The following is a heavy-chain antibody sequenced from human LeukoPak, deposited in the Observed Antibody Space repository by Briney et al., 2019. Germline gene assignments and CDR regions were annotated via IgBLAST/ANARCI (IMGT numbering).Heavy chain of an antibody. J-gene: IGHJ4*02. CDR1: GFTFSSYT. Sequence: GGSLRLSCAASGFTFSSYTMNWVRQAPGRGLEWVSSISGSSRHKYYADSVKGRFTISRDNAKNSLYLQMNSLRAEDTAVYYCARTANFAAGYYIDYWGQGTLVTVSS. CDR2: ISGSSRHK. V-gene: IGHV3-21*01. D-gene: IGHD6-13*01. CDR3: ARTANFAAGYYIDY.